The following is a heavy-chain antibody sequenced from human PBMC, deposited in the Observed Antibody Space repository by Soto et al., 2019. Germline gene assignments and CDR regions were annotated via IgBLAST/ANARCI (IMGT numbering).Heavy chain of an antibody. V-gene: IGHV3-30*18. J-gene: IGHJ4*02. D-gene: IGHD3-22*01. CDR3: AKEWVYDSSGWSFDY. CDR1: GFTVSSYG. CDR2: VSDDGSNK. Sequence: GGSLRLSCAASGFTVSSYGMHWVRQAPGKGLEWVAVVSDDGSNKYYADSVKGRFTISRDNSKNTLYLQMNSLRAEDTAVYYCAKEWVYDSSGWSFDYWGQGTLVTVSS.